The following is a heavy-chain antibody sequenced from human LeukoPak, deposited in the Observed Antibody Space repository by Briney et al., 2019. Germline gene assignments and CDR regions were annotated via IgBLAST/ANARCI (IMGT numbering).Heavy chain of an antibody. Sequence: GTSVKVSCKTSAFTFATSAMPWVRQARGQHLELIGWIVLGNGKANYAQNFQERVTITRDLSTRTVYMELNSLRSEDTAVYYCAADDQQLMLWGQGTLVTVSS. CDR1: AFTFATSA. CDR3: AADDQQLML. J-gene: IGHJ4*02. CDR2: IVLGNGKA. D-gene: IGHD2-2*01. V-gene: IGHV1-58*02.